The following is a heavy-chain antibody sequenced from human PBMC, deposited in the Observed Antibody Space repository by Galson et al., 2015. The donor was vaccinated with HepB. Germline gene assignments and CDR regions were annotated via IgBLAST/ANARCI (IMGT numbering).Heavy chain of an antibody. V-gene: IGHV4-39*01. CDR1: GGSISSLIYY. CDR2: VYYGGTT. J-gene: IGHJ4*02. Sequence: ETLSLTCTVSGGSISSLIYYWVWIRQSPGKGLDWIGSVYYGGTTYYNPSLERRVTMSVDTSKNQLSLRLSSVTAADTAVYYCASLVGATPGYYWGQGTLVTVSS. D-gene: IGHD1-26*01. CDR3: ASLVGATPGYY.